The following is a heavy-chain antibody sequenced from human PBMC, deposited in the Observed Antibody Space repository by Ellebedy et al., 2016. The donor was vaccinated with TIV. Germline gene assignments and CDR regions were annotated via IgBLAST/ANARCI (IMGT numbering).Heavy chain of an antibody. Sequence: GGSMRLSCAASGFTFRNFAMTWVRQAPGKGLEWVSSISSSGVSKDYADSVRGRVTISRDNSKNTLYLQINSLRADDSAVYYCAKLDSSGYYYGRFDYWGQGTLVTVSS. D-gene: IGHD3-22*01. CDR1: GFTFRNFA. V-gene: IGHV3-23*01. CDR3: AKLDSSGYYYGRFDY. J-gene: IGHJ4*02. CDR2: ISSSGVSK.